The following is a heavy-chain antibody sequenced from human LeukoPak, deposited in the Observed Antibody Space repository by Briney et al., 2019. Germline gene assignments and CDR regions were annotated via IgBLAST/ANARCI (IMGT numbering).Heavy chain of an antibody. CDR2: IIPILGIA. V-gene: IGHV1-69*04. CDR3: AKNFHRGIFDY. CDR1: GGTFSSYA. J-gene: IGHJ4*02. D-gene: IGHD3-16*01. Sequence: GASVKVSCKASGGTFSSYAISWVRQAPGQGLEWMGRIIPILGIANYAQKFQGRVTITADKSTSTAYMELSSLRSEDMAVYYCAKNFHRGIFDYWGQGTLVTVSS.